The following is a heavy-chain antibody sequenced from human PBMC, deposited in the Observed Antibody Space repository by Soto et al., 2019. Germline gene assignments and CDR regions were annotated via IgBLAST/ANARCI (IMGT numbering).Heavy chain of an antibody. J-gene: IGHJ5*02. CDR3: AKAGVPIVGGGWSDT. CDR1: GFTFSSYG. Sequence: QVQLVESGGGVVQPGRSLRLSCAASGFTFSSYGMHWVRQAPGKGLEWVAVISYDGSNKYYADSVKGRFTISRDNSKNTLCLQVNSLRAEDTAVYYCAKAGVPIVGGGWSDTRGQGPLVTVSS. CDR2: ISYDGSNK. D-gene: IGHD2-15*01. V-gene: IGHV3-30*18.